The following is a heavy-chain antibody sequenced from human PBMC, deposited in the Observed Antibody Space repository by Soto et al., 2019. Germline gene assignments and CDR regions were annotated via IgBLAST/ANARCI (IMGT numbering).Heavy chain of an antibody. CDR1: GYTFTSYD. CDR3: ARSSGGVFGIIIEGSNLLAP. CDR2: MNPNSGNT. J-gene: IGHJ5*02. V-gene: IGHV1-8*01. D-gene: IGHD3-16*02. Sequence: ASVKVSCKASGYTFTSYDINWVRQATGQGLEWMGWMNPNSGNTGYAQKFQGRVTMTRNTSISTAYMELSSLRSEDTAVYYCARSSGGVFGIIIEGSNLLAPWGQGSLVTV.